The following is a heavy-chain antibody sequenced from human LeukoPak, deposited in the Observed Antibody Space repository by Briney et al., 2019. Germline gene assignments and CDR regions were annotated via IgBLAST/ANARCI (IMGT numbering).Heavy chain of an antibody. Sequence: SETLSLTCTVSGYSISTNNYWGWIRQPPGKGLEWIGRIYTSGSTNYNPSLKSRVTISVDTSKNQFSLKLSSVTAADTAVYYCARTRITMIVVENEDAFDIWGQGTMVTVSS. J-gene: IGHJ3*02. CDR1: GYSISTNNY. V-gene: IGHV4-38-2*02. CDR3: ARTRITMIVVENEDAFDI. D-gene: IGHD3-22*01. CDR2: IYTSGST.